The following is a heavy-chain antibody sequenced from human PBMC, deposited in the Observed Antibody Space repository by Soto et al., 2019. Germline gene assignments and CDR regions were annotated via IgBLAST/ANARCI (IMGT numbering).Heavy chain of an antibody. D-gene: IGHD5-18*01. V-gene: IGHV1-69*12. CDR1: GGTFSSYA. CDR3: ARGGWDTAMVNDYYGMDV. Sequence: QVQLVQSGAEVKKPGSSVKVSCKASGGTFSSYAISWVRQAPGQGLEWMGGIIPIFGTANYAQKFQGRVTITADESTSTAYMELSSLRSEDTAVYYCARGGWDTAMVNDYYGMDVWGQGTTVTVSS. J-gene: IGHJ6*02. CDR2: IIPIFGTA.